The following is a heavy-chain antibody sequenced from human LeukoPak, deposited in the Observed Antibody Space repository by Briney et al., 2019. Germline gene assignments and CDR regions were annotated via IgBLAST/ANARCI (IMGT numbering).Heavy chain of an antibody. Sequence: SETLSLTCNVSGGSISSNYWSWIRQPPGKGLEWIGYFHDSESTNYNPSLKSRVSISVDTSKKQVSLKLSSVTAADTAVYYCARVSRGDWFDPWGQGTLVTVSS. CDR1: GGSISSNY. CDR2: FHDSEST. V-gene: IGHV4-59*12. J-gene: IGHJ5*02. D-gene: IGHD1-26*01. CDR3: ARVSRGDWFDP.